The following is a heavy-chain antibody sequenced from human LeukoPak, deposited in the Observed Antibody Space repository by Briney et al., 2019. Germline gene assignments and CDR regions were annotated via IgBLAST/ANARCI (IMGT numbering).Heavy chain of an antibody. V-gene: IGHV1-69*01. CDR1: GGTLRSYA. CDR3: ARDVYYYDSSGFYYRGTDAFDI. Sequence: GASVKVSCKASGGTLRSYAISWVRQAPGQGLEWMGAITPIFGTANYAQKFQGRVTIIAGESTSTAYMELSSLRSEDTAVYYCARDVYYYDSSGFYYRGTDAFDIWGQGTMVTVSS. J-gene: IGHJ3*02. CDR2: ITPIFGTA. D-gene: IGHD3-22*01.